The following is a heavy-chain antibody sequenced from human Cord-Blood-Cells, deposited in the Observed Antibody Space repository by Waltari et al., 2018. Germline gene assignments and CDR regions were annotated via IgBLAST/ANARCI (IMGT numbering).Heavy chain of an antibody. CDR2: ISYDGSNK. V-gene: IGHV3-30*18. CDR1: GFTFSSYG. D-gene: IGHD6-13*01. Sequence: QVQLVESGGGVVQPGRSLRLSCAASGFTFSSYGMHWVRQAPGKGLEWVAVISYDGSNKYYADSVKGRFTISRDNSKNTLYLQMNSLRAEDTAVYYCAKSAEGRSSSWYFDYWGQGTLVTVSS. J-gene: IGHJ4*02. CDR3: AKSAEGRSSSWYFDY.